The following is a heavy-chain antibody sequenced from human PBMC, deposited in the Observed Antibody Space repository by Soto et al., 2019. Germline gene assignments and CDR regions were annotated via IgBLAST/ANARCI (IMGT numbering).Heavy chain of an antibody. D-gene: IGHD4-4*01. J-gene: IGHJ3*02. Sequence: EVQLVESGGGLVQPGGSLRLSCAASGFTFSSHWMTWVRQVPGKGLEWVAYINPDGSAKSYASSVKGRFTLSRDNAKNSLYLQMNRLRAEDTAVYYCAKPHTGNVAFHIWGQGTMVTVSS. CDR1: GFTFSSHW. CDR2: INPDGSAK. CDR3: AKPHTGNVAFHI. V-gene: IGHV3-7*01.